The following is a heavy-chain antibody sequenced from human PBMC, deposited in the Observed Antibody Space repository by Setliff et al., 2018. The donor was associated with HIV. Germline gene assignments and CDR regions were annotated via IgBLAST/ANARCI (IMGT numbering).Heavy chain of an antibody. CDR2: IVPTLGSV. Sequence: SVKVSCKASGVTFRSYAISWVRQAPGQGLEWMGRIVPTLGSVNHAQKFQGRVTITADKPTTTAYMQIVGLTSEDTAIYYCARVIGDDFWSGTSNWFDPWGQGTVVTVSS. V-gene: IGHV1-69*04. CDR3: ARVIGDDFWSGTSNWFDP. J-gene: IGHJ5*02. CDR1: GVTFRSYA. D-gene: IGHD3-3*01.